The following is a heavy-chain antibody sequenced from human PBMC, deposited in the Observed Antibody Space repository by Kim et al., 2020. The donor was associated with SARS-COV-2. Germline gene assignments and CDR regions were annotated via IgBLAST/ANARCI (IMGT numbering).Heavy chain of an antibody. J-gene: IGHJ6*02. CDR2: IYPGDSDT. V-gene: IGHV5-51*01. CDR1: GYTFTSYW. Sequence: GESLKISCEGSGYTFTSYWIAWVRQMPGKGLEWMGIIYPGDSDTRYSPSFQGQVTISVDKSIKTAYLQWSSLKASDTAVYFCARLNYDMNYCYGMDVWGQGTTVTVSS. CDR3: ARLNYDMNYCYGMDV. D-gene: IGHD3-9*01.